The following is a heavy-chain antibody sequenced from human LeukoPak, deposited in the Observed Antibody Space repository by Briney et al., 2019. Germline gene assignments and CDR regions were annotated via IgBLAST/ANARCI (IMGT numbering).Heavy chain of an antibody. CDR3: ARYPRDASGGWYSNSEPDYYYYYMDV. D-gene: IGHD4-11*01. CDR1: GYTFTGYY. CDR2: INPNSGGT. Sequence: ASVKVSCKASGYTFTGYYMHWVRQAPGQGLEWMGWINPNSGGTNYAQKFQGRVTMTRDTSITTAYMELSRLRSDDTAVYYCARYPRDASGGWYSNSEPDYYYYYMDVWGKGTTVTVSS. V-gene: IGHV1-2*02. J-gene: IGHJ6*03.